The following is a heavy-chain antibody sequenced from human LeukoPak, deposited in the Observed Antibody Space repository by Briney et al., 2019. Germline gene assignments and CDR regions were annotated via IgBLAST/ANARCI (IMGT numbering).Heavy chain of an antibody. J-gene: IGHJ4*02. CDR2: IAYDGSRA. Sequence: GGSLRLSCQASGFTFSSHAMTWVRQTPGKGLEWVAVIAYDGSRAFYADSVKGRFTISRDNSKNTMSVQMDDLRAEDTAVYYCTRYNNDHFDYWGQGTLVTVSS. V-gene: IGHV3-33*08. D-gene: IGHD1-14*01. CDR1: GFTFSSHA. CDR3: TRYNNDHFDY.